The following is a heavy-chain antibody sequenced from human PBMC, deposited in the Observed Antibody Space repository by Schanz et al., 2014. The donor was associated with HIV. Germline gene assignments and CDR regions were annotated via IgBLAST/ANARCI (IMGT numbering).Heavy chain of an antibody. CDR2: ISASGTYN. CDR1: GLTFSNYA. J-gene: IGHJ6*02. V-gene: IGHV3-21*01. Sequence: EVQLLESGGGLVQPGESLRLSCAASGLTFSNYAMSWVRQAPGKGLEWVSSISASGTYNFYGDSVKGRFTISRDNTNNSLYLQMSSLRADDTAVYFCARERWGGNIASHYYAMDVWGQGTTVTVSS. D-gene: IGHD2-15*01. CDR3: ARERWGGNIASHYYAMDV.